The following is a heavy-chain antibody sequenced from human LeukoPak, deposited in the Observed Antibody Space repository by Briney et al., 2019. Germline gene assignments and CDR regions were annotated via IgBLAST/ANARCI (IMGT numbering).Heavy chain of an antibody. V-gene: IGHV3-30*07. Sequence: PGGSLRLSCAASGFTFRSYTMHWVRQAPGKGLDWVAVISFDGTIKYYADSVKGRFTISRDNAKNSLYLQMNSLRAEDTAVYYCARNPAEDYYDSSGYYMDYYYYMDVWGKGTTVTVSS. J-gene: IGHJ6*03. CDR3: ARNPAEDYYDSSGYYMDYYYYMDV. CDR2: ISFDGTIK. D-gene: IGHD3-22*01. CDR1: GFTFRSYT.